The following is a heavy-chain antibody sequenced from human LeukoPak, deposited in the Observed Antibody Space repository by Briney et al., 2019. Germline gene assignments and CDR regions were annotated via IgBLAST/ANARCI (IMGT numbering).Heavy chain of an antibody. CDR3: ARTFVSGDGYKVGYFDY. D-gene: IGHD5-24*01. CDR2: IYPSGNI. CDR1: GFTFSNSY. V-gene: IGHV3-53*01. Sequence: PGGSLRLSCAASGFTFSNSYLSWVRQAPGKGLEWVSLIYPSGNIYYTDSVKGRFTISRDNSKNTVYLQMNTLRAEDTALYYCARTFVSGDGYKVGYFDYWGQGTLVTVSS. J-gene: IGHJ4*02.